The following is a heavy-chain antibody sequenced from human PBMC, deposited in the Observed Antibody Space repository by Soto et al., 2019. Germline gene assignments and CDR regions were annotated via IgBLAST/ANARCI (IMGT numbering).Heavy chain of an antibody. CDR1: GGSISSGDYY. D-gene: IGHD6-19*01. CDR3: AHSSSGRAFDI. J-gene: IGHJ3*02. V-gene: IGHV4-30-4*01. Sequence: QVQLQESGPGLVKPSQTLSLTCTVSGGSISSGDYYWSWIRQPPGKGLEWIGYIYYSGSTYYNPSLKXGXPXSXXTSKNQFPLKLSSVTAADTAVYYCAHSSSGRAFDIWGQGTMVTVSS. CDR2: IYYSGST.